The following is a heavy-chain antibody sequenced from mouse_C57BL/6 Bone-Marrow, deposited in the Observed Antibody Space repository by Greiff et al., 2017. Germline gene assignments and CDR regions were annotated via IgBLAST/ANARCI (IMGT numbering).Heavy chain of an antibody. D-gene: IGHD2-2*01. V-gene: IGHV1-52*01. Sequence: VKLQQPGAELVRPGSSVKLSCKASGYTFTSYWMHWVKQRPIQGLEWIGNIDPSDSETHYNQKFKDKATLTVDKSSSTAYMQLSSLTSEDSAVYYCAREAESTMVTTDAMDYWGQGTSVTVSS. CDR1: GYTFTSYW. CDR3: AREAESTMVTTDAMDY. J-gene: IGHJ4*01. CDR2: IDPSDSET.